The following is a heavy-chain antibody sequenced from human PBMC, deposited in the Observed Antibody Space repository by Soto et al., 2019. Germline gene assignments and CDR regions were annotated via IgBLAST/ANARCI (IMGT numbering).Heavy chain of an antibody. Sequence: SETLSLTCAVYGGSFSGYYWSWIRQPPGKGLEWIGEINHSGSTNYNPSLKSRVTISVDTSKNQFSLKLSSVTAADTAVYYCARGFGAGYFDYIGGSYPLADAFDIGGKGTMVTVSS. D-gene: IGHD3-16*02. CDR3: ARGFGAGYFDYIGGSYPLADAFDI. CDR2: INHSGST. CDR1: GGSFSGYY. J-gene: IGHJ3*02. V-gene: IGHV4-34*01.